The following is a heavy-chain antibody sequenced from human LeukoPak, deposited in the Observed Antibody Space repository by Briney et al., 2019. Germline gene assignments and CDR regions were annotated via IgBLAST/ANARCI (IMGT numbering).Heavy chain of an antibody. V-gene: IGHV3-NL1*01. CDR1: EFTFSRYA. J-gene: IGHJ4*02. CDR2: ISSNE. CDR3: VKGGGNSRPYFFDY. D-gene: IGHD4-23*01. Sequence: GGSLRLSCSSSEFTFSRYALHWVRQAPGKGVEYVSGISSNEDSVKGRFTISRDNPKNTLYLQMSDLRAEDTAVYYCVKGGGNSRPYFFDYWGQGTLIIVSS.